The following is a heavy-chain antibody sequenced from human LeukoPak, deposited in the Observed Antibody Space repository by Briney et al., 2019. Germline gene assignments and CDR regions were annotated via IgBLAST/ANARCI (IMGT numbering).Heavy chain of an antibody. Sequence: SETLFLTCTVSGVSINNYYWTWIRQPPGKGLEWIGYIYYTGSTNYNPSLKSRVTISVDTSKNQFSLKLSSVTAADTAVYYCARGYSSGLFCDYWGLGTLVTVSS. V-gene: IGHV4-59*01. CDR1: GVSINNYY. CDR3: ARGYSSGLFCDY. J-gene: IGHJ4*02. CDR2: IYYTGST. D-gene: IGHD6-19*01.